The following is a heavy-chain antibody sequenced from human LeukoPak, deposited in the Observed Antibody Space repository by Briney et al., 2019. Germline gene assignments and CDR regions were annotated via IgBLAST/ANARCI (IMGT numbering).Heavy chain of an antibody. CDR1: GFTFDDYA. J-gene: IGHJ3*02. V-gene: IGHV3-9*01. D-gene: IGHD3-10*01. CDR2: ISWNSGSI. CDR3: AKDTMDGDHPNDAFDI. Sequence: PGGSLRLSCAASGFTFDDYAMHWVRQAPGKGLEWVSGISWNSGSIGYADSVKGRFTISRDNAKNSLYLQMNSLRAEDTALYYCAKDTMDGDHPNDAFDIWGQGTMVTVSS.